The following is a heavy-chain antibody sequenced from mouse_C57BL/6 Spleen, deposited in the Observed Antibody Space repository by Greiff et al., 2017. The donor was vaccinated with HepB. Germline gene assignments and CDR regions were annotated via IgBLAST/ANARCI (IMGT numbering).Heavy chain of an antibody. V-gene: IGHV1-55*01. D-gene: IGHD1-1*01. CDR3: ARYGSSYAMDY. Sequence: QVQLQQPGAELVKLGASVKMSCKASGYTFTSYWITWVKQRPGQGLEWIGDIYPGSGSTNYNEKFKSKATLTVDTSSSTAYMQLSSLTSEDSAVYYCARYGSSYAMDYWGQGTSVTVSS. CDR2: IYPGSGST. CDR1: GYTFTSYW. J-gene: IGHJ4*01.